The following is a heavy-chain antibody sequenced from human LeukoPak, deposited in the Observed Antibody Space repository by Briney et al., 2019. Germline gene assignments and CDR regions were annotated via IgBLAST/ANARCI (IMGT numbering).Heavy chain of an antibody. D-gene: IGHD5-18*01. CDR3: AKDLMPWIQLWLPYFDL. J-gene: IGHJ2*01. V-gene: IGHV3-30*04. CDR2: ISYDGSNK. CDR1: GFXFSSYA. Sequence: PGRSLGLSCAASGFXFSSYAIHWVRQAPGKGLEWVAVISYDGSNKYYADSVKGRFTISRDNSKNTLYLQMNSLRAEDTAVYYCAKDLMPWIQLWLPYFDLWGRGTLVTVSS.